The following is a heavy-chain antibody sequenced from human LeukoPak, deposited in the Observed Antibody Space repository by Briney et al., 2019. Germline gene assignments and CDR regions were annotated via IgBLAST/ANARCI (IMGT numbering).Heavy chain of an antibody. D-gene: IGHD3-16*02. J-gene: IGHJ3*02. V-gene: IGHV4-30-4*01. CDR2: IYYSGST. Sequence: SQTLSLTCTVSGGPISSGDYYWSWIRQPPGKGLEWIGYIYYSGSTYYNPSLKSRVTISVDTSKNQFSLKLSSVTAADTAVYYCAREPPGDYVWGSYRQGTAFDIWGQGTVVTVS. CDR3: AREPPGDYVWGSYRQGTAFDI. CDR1: GGPISSGDYY.